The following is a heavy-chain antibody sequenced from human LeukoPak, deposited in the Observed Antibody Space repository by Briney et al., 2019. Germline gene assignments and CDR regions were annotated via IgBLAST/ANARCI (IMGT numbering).Heavy chain of an antibody. V-gene: IGHV1-18*01. Sequence: ASVKVSCKASNNTLSNNGITWVRQAPGQGLEWMGWISGYNTYTTYAQKFQDRVTMTKDTSTSTAYMEMRSLRSDDTAVYYCARDLGDKLRYFDWLLWGRYFDYWGQETPVTVSS. D-gene: IGHD3-9*01. CDR3: ARDLGDKLRYFDWLLWGRYFDY. J-gene: IGHJ4*02. CDR2: ISGYNTYT. CDR1: NNTLSNNG.